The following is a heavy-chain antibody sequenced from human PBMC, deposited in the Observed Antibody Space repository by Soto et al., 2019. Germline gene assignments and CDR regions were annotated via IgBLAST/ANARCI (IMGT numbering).Heavy chain of an antibody. J-gene: IGHJ4*02. V-gene: IGHV3-7*01. CDR3: ARVGRHGWDFDH. CDR2: INEDGSQK. CDR1: GLTFSSYG. D-gene: IGHD3-10*01. Sequence: GGSLRLSCAASGLTFSSYGMHWVRQAPGKGLEWVALINEDGSQKYYVGSVKGRFIISRDNAKDSVYMQMDSLRAGDTAVYFCARVGRHGWDFDHWGQGTLVTVSS.